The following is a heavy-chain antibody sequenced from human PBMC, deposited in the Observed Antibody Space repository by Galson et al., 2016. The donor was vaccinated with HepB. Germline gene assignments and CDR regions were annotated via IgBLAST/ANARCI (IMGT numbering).Heavy chain of an antibody. CDR1: GLSFSSHW. Sequence: SLRLPCAASGLSFSSHWLSWVRQAPGKGLEWVALISYDGSYSSYADSVKGRFTISRDDSKKTLYLQMNSLRAEDTAVYYCAKVPSMVRGFWGQGTMVTVSS. CDR3: AKVPSMVRGF. V-gene: IGHV3-30*18. D-gene: IGHD3-10*01. J-gene: IGHJ3*01. CDR2: ISYDGSYS.